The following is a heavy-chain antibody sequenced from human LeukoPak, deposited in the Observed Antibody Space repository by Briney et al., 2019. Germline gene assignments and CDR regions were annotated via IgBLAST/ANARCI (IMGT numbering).Heavy chain of an antibody. J-gene: IGHJ4*02. CDR2: MYSGGNT. D-gene: IGHD6-13*01. V-gene: IGHV3-66*01. CDR1: VLPVRSNY. Sequence: GGSLRLSCSASVLPVRSNYMSWVRQAPGKGLEWVSVMYSGGNTYYADCVKGRFTISRDNSKNTLYLQMNSLRAEDTAVYYCRSSSWYYFDYWGQGTLVTVSS. CDR3: RSSSWYYFDY.